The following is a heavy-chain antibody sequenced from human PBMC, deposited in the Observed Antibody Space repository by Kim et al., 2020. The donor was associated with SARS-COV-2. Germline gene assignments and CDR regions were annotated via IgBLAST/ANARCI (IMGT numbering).Heavy chain of an antibody. V-gene: IGHV4-34*01. J-gene: IGHJ6*02. CDR2: INHSGST. D-gene: IGHD3-10*01. CDR3: ARAFYYGSGSYYNYYYYGMDV. CDR1: GGSFSGYY. Sequence: SETLSLTCAVYGGSFSGYYWSWIRQPPGKGLEWIGEINHSGSTNYNPSLKSRVTISVDTSKNQFSLKLSSVTAADTAVYYCARAFYYGSGSYYNYYYYGMDVWGQGTTVTVSS.